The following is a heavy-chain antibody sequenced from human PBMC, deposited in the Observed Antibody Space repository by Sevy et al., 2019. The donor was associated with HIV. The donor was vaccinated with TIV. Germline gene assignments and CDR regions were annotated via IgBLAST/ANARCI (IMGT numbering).Heavy chain of an antibody. J-gene: IGHJ4*02. CDR2: INPNSGGT. D-gene: IGHD1-7*01. CDR1: GYTFTGYY. CDR3: ARDMELVDEGTQEFYY. Sequence: ASVKVSCKASGYTFTGYYMHWLRQAPGQGLEWMGWINPNSGGTNYAQKFQDRVTITRDTSISTAYMELSRLRSDDTALYYCARDMELVDEGTQEFYYWGQGTLVTVSS. V-gene: IGHV1-2*02.